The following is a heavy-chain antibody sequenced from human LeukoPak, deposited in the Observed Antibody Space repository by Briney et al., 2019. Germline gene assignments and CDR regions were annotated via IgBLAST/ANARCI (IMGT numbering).Heavy chain of an antibody. CDR2: ISGSGGST. J-gene: IGHJ4*02. Sequence: GGSLRLSCAASGFTFSSYAMSWVPQAPGKGLEWVSAISGSGGSTYYADAVKGRLTISRDNSKNTLYLQMNSLRAEDTAVYYCAKLKGSRGYSAPGFDYWGQGTLVTVSS. V-gene: IGHV3-23*01. CDR1: GFTFSSYA. CDR3: AKLKGSRGYSAPGFDY. D-gene: IGHD3-22*01.